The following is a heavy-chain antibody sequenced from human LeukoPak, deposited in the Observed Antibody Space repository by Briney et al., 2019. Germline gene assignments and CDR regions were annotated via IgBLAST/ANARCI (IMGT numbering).Heavy chain of an antibody. D-gene: IGHD3-16*01. CDR3: ARHGGIEAFDI. CDR1: GGSISSYY. J-gene: IGHJ3*02. Sequence: SETLCLTCTVSGGSISSYYWSWIRQPPGKGLEWIGYIYYSGSTNYNPSLKSRVTISVDTSKNQFSLKLSSVTAADTAVYYCARHGGIEAFDIWGQGTIVTVSS. V-gene: IGHV4-59*01. CDR2: IYYSGST.